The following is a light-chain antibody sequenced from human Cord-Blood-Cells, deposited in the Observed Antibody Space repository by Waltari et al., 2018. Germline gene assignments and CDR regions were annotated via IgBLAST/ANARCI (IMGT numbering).Light chain of an antibody. V-gene: IGLV3-19*01. J-gene: IGLJ2*01. Sequence: SSELPQHPAVSVALGQTVRLTCHGDSLRSYYASWYQQKPGQAPVLVIYGKNNRPSGIPDRFSGSSSGNTASLTITGAQAEDEADYYCNSRDSSGNHVVFGGGTKLTVL. CDR3: NSRDSSGNHVV. CDR1: SLRSYY. CDR2: GKN.